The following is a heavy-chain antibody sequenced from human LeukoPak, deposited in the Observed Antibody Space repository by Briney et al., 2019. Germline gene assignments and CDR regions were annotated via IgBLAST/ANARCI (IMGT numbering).Heavy chain of an antibody. CDR2: IFSGDRT. V-gene: IGHV3-53*01. CDR3: ARGRSSTTVFEH. D-gene: IGHD4-17*01. J-gene: IGHJ4*02. CDR1: GFNVRDYF. Sequence: ASLRLSCEASGFNVRDYFMGWVRQPPGRGLQWVSHIFSGDRTEYAHSVKGRFTVSRDTSTNTVFLRMSRVGVEDTAIYFCARGRSSTTVFEHWGQGTLVTVSS.